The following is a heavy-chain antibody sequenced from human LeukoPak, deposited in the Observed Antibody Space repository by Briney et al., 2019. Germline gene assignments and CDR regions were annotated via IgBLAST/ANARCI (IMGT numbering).Heavy chain of an antibody. CDR3: ARLQGAYCSGGGCSNWFDP. D-gene: IGHD2-15*01. Sequence: SGPTLVNPTQTLILTCTFSGFSLSTTGMRVSWIRQPPGKALEWLARIDWDDDKFYSTSLRTRLTISKDTSKNQVVLTMTDMDPVDTATYYCARLQGAYCSGGGCSNWFDPWGQGTLVTVSS. J-gene: IGHJ5*02. CDR2: IDWDDDK. CDR1: GFSLSTTGMR. V-gene: IGHV2-70*04.